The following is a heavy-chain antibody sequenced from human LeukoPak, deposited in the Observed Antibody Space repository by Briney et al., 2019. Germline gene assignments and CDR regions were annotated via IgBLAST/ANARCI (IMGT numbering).Heavy chain of an antibody. V-gene: IGHV4-34*01. D-gene: IGHD6-13*01. J-gene: IGHJ4*02. CDR3: ARLPGIAAV. CDR2: INHSGST. Sequence: SETLSLTCAVYGGSFSGYYWSWIRQPPGKGLEWIGEINHSGSTSYNPSLKSRLTMSVDTSKNQISLKLISLTAADTAVYYCARLPGIAAVWGQGTLVTVSS. CDR1: GGSFSGYY.